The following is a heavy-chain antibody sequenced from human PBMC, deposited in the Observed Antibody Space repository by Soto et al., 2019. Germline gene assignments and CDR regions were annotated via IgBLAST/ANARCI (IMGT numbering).Heavy chain of an antibody. V-gene: IGHV5-10-1*01. CDR3: ARSSIVVVTGPQDGMDV. CDR1: GYSFTSYW. CDR2: LDPSDSYT. J-gene: IGHJ6*02. D-gene: IGHD2-21*02. Sequence: GESLKISCKGSGYSFTSYWISWVRQMPGKGLEWMGRLDPSDSYTIYSPTFQGHVNISADKSIRTAFLQWSSLKALDPAMYYCARSSIVVVTGPQDGMDVWGQGT.